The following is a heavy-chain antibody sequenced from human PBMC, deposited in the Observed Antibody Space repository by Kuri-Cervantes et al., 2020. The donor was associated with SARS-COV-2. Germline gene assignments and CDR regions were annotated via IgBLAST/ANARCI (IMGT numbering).Heavy chain of an antibody. Sequence: SETLSPTVVVFGGSFSVYYCGSIRHPPGKGLEWIVEINHSGSTNYNPSLKSRVTISVDTTKNQFSLKLSSVTAADTAVYYCARDNWNYGDAFDIWGQGTMVTVSS. CDR2: INHSGST. V-gene: IGHV4-34*01. J-gene: IGHJ3*02. D-gene: IGHD1-7*01. CDR3: ARDNWNYGDAFDI. CDR1: GGSFSVYY.